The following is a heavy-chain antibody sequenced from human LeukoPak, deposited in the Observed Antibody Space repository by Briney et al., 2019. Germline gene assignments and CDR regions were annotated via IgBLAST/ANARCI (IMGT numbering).Heavy chain of an antibody. CDR3: ARVVFGVAGGDC. V-gene: IGHV3-48*01. D-gene: IGHD3-3*01. Sequence: PGGSLRLSCAASGFSFSSYNMIWVRQAPGKGLECISYITSSSDTIHYADSVKGRFAVSRDNVKNLLYLQMNSLRVEDTAPYYCARVVFGVAGGDCWGQGTLVSVSS. J-gene: IGHJ4*02. CDR2: ITSSSDTI. CDR1: GFSFSSYN.